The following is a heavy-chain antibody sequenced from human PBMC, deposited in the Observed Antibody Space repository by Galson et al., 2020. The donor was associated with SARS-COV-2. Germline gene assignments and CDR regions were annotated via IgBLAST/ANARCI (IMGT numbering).Heavy chain of an antibody. D-gene: IGHD6-13*01. V-gene: IGHV3-21*01. CDR3: ARDGIRGSWYDY. J-gene: IGHJ4*02. Sequence: GESLKISCAASGFTFSSYSMNWVRQAPGKGLEWVSSISSSSSYIYYADSVKGRFTISRDNAKNSLYLQMNSLRAEDTAVYYCARDGIRGSWYDYWGQGTLVTVSS. CDR2: ISSSSSYI. CDR1: GFTFSSYS.